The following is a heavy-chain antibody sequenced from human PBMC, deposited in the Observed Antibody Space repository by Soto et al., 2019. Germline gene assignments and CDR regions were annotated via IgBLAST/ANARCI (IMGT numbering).Heavy chain of an antibody. CDR3: AKGSARSNGYYYYGMDV. Sequence: GGSLRLSCAASGFTFDDYTMHWVRQAPGKGLEWVSLISWDGGSTYYADSVKGRFTISRDNSKNSLYLQMNSLRTEDTALYYCAKGSARSNGYYYYGMDVWGQGTTVTVSS. CDR1: GFTFDDYT. J-gene: IGHJ6*02. D-gene: IGHD4-4*01. CDR2: ISWDGGST. V-gene: IGHV3-43*01.